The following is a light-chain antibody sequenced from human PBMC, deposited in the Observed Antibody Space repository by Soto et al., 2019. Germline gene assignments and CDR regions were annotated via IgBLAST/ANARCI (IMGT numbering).Light chain of an antibody. CDR1: RRLSYW. Sequence: DIQMTQSPSTLSASVGDRVTITCRASRRLSYWLAWYQQKPGKAPKLLIYQGSDLQPGVPSRFSGSGSGTDFTLTISSLQPEDFATCYCQQSYSTPPTFGGGTKVDIK. CDR2: QGS. J-gene: IGKJ4*01. V-gene: IGKV1-39*01. CDR3: QQSYSTPPT.